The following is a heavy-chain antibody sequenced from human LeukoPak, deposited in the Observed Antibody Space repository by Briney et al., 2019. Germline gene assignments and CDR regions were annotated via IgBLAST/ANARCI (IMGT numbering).Heavy chain of an antibody. CDR1: GGSISSGGYS. D-gene: IGHD3-3*01. Sequence: SETLSLTCAVSGGSISSGGYSWSWIRQPPGKGLEWIGYIYHSGSTYYNPSLKSRVTISVDTSKNQFSLKLSSVTAADTAVYYCARGGDDFWSGYPYNWFDPWGQGTLVTVSS. CDR3: ARGGDDFWSGYPYNWFDP. J-gene: IGHJ5*02. CDR2: IYHSGST. V-gene: IGHV4-30-2*01.